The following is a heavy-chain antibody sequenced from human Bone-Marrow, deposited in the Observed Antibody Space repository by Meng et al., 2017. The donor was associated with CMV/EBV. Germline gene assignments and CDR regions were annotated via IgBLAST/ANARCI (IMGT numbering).Heavy chain of an antibody. J-gene: IGHJ6*01. CDR3: ARDSCTTCPYYYYGMDL. Sequence: ASVKVSCKASGGTFSSYAVSWVRQAPGQGLEWVGWISTYNGNTNYTEKFQGRVTLTTDTSTRTVHMELRSLRSDDTAVYYCARDSCTTCPYYYYGMDLWGQGNPVHVSS. D-gene: IGHD2-2*01. CDR1: GGTFSSYA. CDR2: ISTYNGNT. V-gene: IGHV1-18*01.